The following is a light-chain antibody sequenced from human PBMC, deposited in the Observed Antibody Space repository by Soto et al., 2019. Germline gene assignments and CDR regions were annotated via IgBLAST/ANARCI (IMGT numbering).Light chain of an antibody. CDR3: SSYAGSNNLV. CDR2: EVS. CDR1: SSDVGGYNY. J-gene: IGLJ2*01. Sequence: QSALTHPRSASGSPGQSVTISCTGASSDVGGYNYVSWYQQHSGKAPKLMIYEVSKRPSGVPDRFSGSKSGNTASLTVSGLQAEDEADYYCSSYAGSNNLVFGGGTKLTVL. V-gene: IGLV2-8*01.